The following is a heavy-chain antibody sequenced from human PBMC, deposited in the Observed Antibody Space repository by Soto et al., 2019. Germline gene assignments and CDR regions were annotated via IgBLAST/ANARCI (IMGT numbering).Heavy chain of an antibody. Sequence: EVQLVESGGGLVQPGGSLRLSCAVSGFTVSSNYLGWVRQAPGKGLELVSVIYSGGSTLSADSVKGRFTLSRDDYKNMVWLQMNSLKAADTAVYYCAARGVVLPAGTDALDVWGQGTMVSVSS. CDR1: GFTVSSNY. D-gene: IGHD2-2*01. CDR2: IYSGGST. V-gene: IGHV3-66*01. J-gene: IGHJ3*01. CDR3: AARGVVLPAGTDALDV.